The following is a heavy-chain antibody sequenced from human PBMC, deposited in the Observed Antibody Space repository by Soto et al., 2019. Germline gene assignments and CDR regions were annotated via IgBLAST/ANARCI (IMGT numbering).Heavy chain of an antibody. CDR1: GYIFPDYY. V-gene: IGHV1-2*04. D-gene: IGHD6-6*01. J-gene: IGHJ5*01. CDR2: INPNGGGT. CDR3: ARGEQLGHCDS. Sequence: QVQLVQSGAEVKKPGASVKVSCKASGYIFPDYYVHWVRQAPGEGLEWMGRINPNGGGTNYAQKFEGWVTMTTDTSISTAYMELSRLNLDDTAVYYCARGEQLGHCDSWGQGTLVTVSS.